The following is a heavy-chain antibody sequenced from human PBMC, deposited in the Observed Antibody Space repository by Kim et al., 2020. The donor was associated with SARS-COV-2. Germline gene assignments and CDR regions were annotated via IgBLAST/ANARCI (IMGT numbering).Heavy chain of an antibody. CDR3: ANTKDSEYSSSWAYYYYYYGMDV. D-gene: IGHD6-13*01. V-gene: IGHV3-30*18. CDR1: GFTFSSYG. Sequence: GGSLRLSCAASGFTFSSYGMHWVRQAPGKGLEWVAVISYDGSNKYYADSVKGRFTISRDNSKNTLYLQMNSLRAEDTAVYYCANTKDSEYSSSWAYYYYYYGMDVWGQGTTVTVSS. CDR2: ISYDGSNK. J-gene: IGHJ6*02.